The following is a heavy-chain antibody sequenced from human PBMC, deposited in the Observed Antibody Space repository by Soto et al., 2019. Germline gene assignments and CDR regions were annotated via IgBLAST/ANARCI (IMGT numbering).Heavy chain of an antibody. CDR3: TSTVNYYDSSGYYYGD. CDR2: IRSKVNSYAT. V-gene: IGHV3-73*02. Sequence: EVQLVESGGGLVQPGGSLKLSCAASGFTFSGSAMHWVRQASGKGLEWVGRIRSKVNSYATAYAASVKGRFTSSRDDSKNTAYLQMNSLKTEDTAVYYCTSTVNYYDSSGYYYGDWGQGTLVTVSS. CDR1: GFTFSGSA. J-gene: IGHJ4*02. D-gene: IGHD3-22*01.